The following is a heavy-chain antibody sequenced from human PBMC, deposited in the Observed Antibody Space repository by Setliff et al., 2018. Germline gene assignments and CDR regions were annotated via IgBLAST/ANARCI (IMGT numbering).Heavy chain of an antibody. Sequence: ASVKVSCKASGYTFTSYYMYWVRQAPGQGFEWMGTINTGGGSASLVDQFQGRVTMTRDTSTSTVYMELNSLTSDDTAVYYCARAGLAAAGRKGVFDHWGQGTLVTVSS. J-gene: IGHJ4*02. D-gene: IGHD6-25*01. CDR2: INTGGGSA. CDR3: ARAGLAAAGRKGVFDH. V-gene: IGHV1-46*01. CDR1: GYTFTSYY.